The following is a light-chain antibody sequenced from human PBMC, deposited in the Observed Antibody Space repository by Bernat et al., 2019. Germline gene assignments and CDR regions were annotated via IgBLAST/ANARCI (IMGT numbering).Light chain of an antibody. CDR3: SSYTSSSTLV. CDR1: SSDVGAYNY. CDR2: DVS. V-gene: IGLV2-14*01. J-gene: IGLJ3*02. Sequence: QSALTQPASVSGSPGQSITISCTATSSDVGAYNYVSWYQQHPGKAPKLMIYDVSNRPSGISNRFSGSTSGKTASLTISGLLAEDEADYYCSSYTSSSTLVFGGGTKLTVL.